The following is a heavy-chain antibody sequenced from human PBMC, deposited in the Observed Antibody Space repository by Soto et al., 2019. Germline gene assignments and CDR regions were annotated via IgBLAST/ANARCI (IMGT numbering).Heavy chain of an antibody. CDR2: ISYDGSNK. J-gene: IGHJ4*02. Sequence: QVQLVESGGGVVQPGRSLRLSCAASGFTFSSYGIHWVRQAPGKGLEWVAVISYDGSNKYYADSVKGRFTISRDNSKNTLYLKMNSLRAEDTAVYYCAKDGGSGWYVGYYFDYWGQGTLVTVSS. CDR3: AKDGGSGWYVGYYFDY. V-gene: IGHV3-30*18. CDR1: GFTFSSYG. D-gene: IGHD6-19*01.